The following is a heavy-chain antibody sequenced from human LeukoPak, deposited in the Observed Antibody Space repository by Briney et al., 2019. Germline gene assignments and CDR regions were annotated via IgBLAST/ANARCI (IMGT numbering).Heavy chain of an antibody. V-gene: IGHV3-30*01. J-gene: IGHJ6*03. CDR2: LSYDGSNK. Sequence: GGSLRLSCAASGFTFSSYAMHWVRQAPGKGLEWVAVLSYDGSNKYYADSVKGRFTISRDNSKNTLYLQMNSLRAEDTAVYYCASAVVAYYYYYMDVWGKGTTVTVSS. D-gene: IGHD2-2*01. CDR1: GFTFSSYA. CDR3: ASAVVAYYYYYMDV.